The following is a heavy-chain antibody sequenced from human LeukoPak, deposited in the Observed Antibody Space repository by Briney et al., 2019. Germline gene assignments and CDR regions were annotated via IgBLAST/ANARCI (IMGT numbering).Heavy chain of an antibody. CDR2: INGDGSWT. Sequence: PGGSLRLSCAASGNYWMHWVRQAPGKGLVWVSHINGDGSWTTYADSVKGRFTISKDNAMNTVYLQMNNLRAEDTAVYYCVSFYETYWGRGTLVTVSS. V-gene: IGHV3-74*01. CDR3: VSFYETY. CDR1: GNYW. D-gene: IGHD2-2*01. J-gene: IGHJ4*02.